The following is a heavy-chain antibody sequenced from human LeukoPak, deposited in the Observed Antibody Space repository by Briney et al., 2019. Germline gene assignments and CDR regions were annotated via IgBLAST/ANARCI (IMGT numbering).Heavy chain of an antibody. CDR3: APRHSSTWYPFDY. Sequence: AGGSLRLSCAASGFTFSSYAMSWVRQAPGKGLEWVSAISGSGGSTYYADSAKGRFTTSRDNSKNTLYLQMNSLRAEDTAVYYCAPRHSSTWYPFDYWGQGTLVTVSS. D-gene: IGHD6-13*01. CDR2: ISGSGGST. CDR1: GFTFSSYA. J-gene: IGHJ4*02. V-gene: IGHV3-23*01.